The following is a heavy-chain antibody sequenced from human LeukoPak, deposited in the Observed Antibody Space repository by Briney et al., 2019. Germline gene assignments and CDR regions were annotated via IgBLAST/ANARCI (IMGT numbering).Heavy chain of an antibody. D-gene: IGHD1-26*01. J-gene: IGHJ4*02. CDR3: AGGSLGGSYLY. V-gene: IGHV3-74*01. CDR1: GFTFSSYW. CDR2: INSDGSST. Sequence: GGSLRLSCAASGFTFSSYWMHWVRQAPGKGLVWVSRINSDGSSTSYADSVKGRFTISRDNAKNTLYLQMNSLRAEDTAVYYCAGGSLGGSYLYWGQGTLVTVSS.